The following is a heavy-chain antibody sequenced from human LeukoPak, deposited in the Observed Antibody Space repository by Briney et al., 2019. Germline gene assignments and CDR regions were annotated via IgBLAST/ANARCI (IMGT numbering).Heavy chain of an antibody. CDR1: GYSFTSYW. V-gene: IGHV1-8*03. D-gene: IGHD2-15*01. Sequence: GESLKISCKGSGYSFTSYWIGWVRQATGQGLEWMGWMNPNSGNTGYAQKFQGRVTITRNTSISTAYMELSSLRSEDTAVYYCARVIPRGRDAFDIWGQGTMVTVSS. CDR2: MNPNSGNT. J-gene: IGHJ3*02. CDR3: ARVIPRGRDAFDI.